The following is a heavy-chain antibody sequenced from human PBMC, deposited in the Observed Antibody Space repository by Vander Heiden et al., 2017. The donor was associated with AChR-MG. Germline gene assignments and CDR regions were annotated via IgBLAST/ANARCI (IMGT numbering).Heavy chain of an antibody. CDR2: IWNDGSNK. Sequence: QVQLVESGGGVVQPGRSLRLSRAASGFTFSSYGMHWVRQAPGKGLEWVAVIWNDGSNKYYADSVKSRFTIPRDNSKNTLYLQMNSLRAEDTAVYYCARGDPPYYYYMDVWGKGTTVTVSS. V-gene: IGHV3-33*01. J-gene: IGHJ6*03. CDR3: ARGDPPYYYYMDV. D-gene: IGHD2-21*01. CDR1: GFTFSSYG.